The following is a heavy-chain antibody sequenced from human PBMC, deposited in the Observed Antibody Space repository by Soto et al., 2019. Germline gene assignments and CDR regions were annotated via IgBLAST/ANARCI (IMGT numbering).Heavy chain of an antibody. V-gene: IGHV4-59*01. D-gene: IGHD5-18*01. CDR3: ARVGGIQLWLSSTFDYGMDV. J-gene: IGHJ6*02. Sequence: PSETLSLTCTVSGGSISSYYWSWIRQPPGKGLEWIGYIYYSGSTNYNPSLKSRVTISVDTSKNQFSLKLSSVTAADTAVYYCARVGGIQLWLSSTFDYGMDVWGQGTTVTVSS. CDR2: IYYSGST. CDR1: GGSISSYY.